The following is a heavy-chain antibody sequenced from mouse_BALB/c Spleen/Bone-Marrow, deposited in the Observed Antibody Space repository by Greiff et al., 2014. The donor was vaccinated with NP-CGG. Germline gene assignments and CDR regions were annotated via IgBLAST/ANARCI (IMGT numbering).Heavy chain of an antibody. Sequence: EVKLMESGGGLVKPGGSLKLSCPASGFTFSTYAMSWVRQTPEKRLEWVGTVSSGGTYTYYPDSVKGRFTISRDNAKNTLYLQMSSLRSEDTAICYCARTPYYRYGDYYAMDYWGRGTSVTVSS. V-gene: IGHV5-9-1*01. CDR2: VSSGGTYT. CDR3: ARTPYYRYGDYYAMDY. J-gene: IGHJ4*01. CDR1: GFTFSTYA. D-gene: IGHD2-14*01.